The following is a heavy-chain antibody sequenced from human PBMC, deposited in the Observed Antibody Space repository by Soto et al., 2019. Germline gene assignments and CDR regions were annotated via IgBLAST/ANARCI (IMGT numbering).Heavy chain of an antibody. CDR3: ARTYGGNSFDY. D-gene: IGHD2-21*02. CDR2: IRHSGST. CDR1: GGSFSGYY. Sequence: QVQLQQLGAGLLKPSETLSLTCAVYGGSFSGYYWSWIRQPPGKGLEWIGEIRHSGSTNYNPSLKSRVTISVDTSKNQFSLKLSSVTAADTAVYYCARTYGGNSFDYWGQGTLVTVSS. J-gene: IGHJ4*02. V-gene: IGHV4-34*01.